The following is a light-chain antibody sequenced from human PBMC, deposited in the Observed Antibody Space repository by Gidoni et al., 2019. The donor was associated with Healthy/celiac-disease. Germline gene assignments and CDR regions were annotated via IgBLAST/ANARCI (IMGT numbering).Light chain of an antibody. CDR3: SSYASSNNLV. Sequence: SPLTHPPSVRGSSGQALTISFTGTSSDVGGYNYVSWYQQHPGKAPKLMIYDVSNRPSGVSDRFSGSKSGNTASLTISGLQAEDEADYYCSSYASSNNLVFGGGTKLTVL. CDR1: SSDVGGYNY. J-gene: IGLJ2*01. V-gene: IGLV2-14*01. CDR2: DVS.